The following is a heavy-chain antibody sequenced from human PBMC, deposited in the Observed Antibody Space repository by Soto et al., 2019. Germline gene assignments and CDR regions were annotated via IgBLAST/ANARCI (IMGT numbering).Heavy chain of an antibody. CDR2: ISAYNGNT. D-gene: IGHD2-8*01. V-gene: IGHV1-18*01. Sequence: QVQLVQSGAEVKKPGASVKVSCKASGYTFTSYGINWVRQAPGQGLEWMGWISAYNGNTNYAQKLKGRITMTTDISTSTAYMELRSLRSDDTSVYYCARDDCSNGVCHVAYWGQGTLVTVSS. CDR3: ARDDCSNGVCHVAY. CDR1: GYTFTSYG. J-gene: IGHJ4*02.